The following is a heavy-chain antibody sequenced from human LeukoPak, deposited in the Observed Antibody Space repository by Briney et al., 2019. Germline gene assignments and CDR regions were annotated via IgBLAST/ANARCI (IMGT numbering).Heavy chain of an antibody. J-gene: IGHJ4*02. CDR3: VAEERDFDC. CDR1: GFTFSSYW. D-gene: IGHD1-26*01. CDR2: IKSDGSII. Sequence: GGSLRLSCAASGFTFSSYWMHWVRQAPGKELVRVAGIKSDGSIIYHADSVKGRFTISRDNAKNTLYLQMNSLRAEDTAVYYCVAEERDFDCWGQGVLVTVSS. V-gene: IGHV3-74*01.